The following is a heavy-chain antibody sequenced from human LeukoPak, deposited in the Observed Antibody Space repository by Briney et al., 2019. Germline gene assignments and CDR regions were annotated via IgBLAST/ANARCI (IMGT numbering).Heavy chain of an antibody. J-gene: IGHJ6*03. Sequence: GRSLRLSCAASGFTFSSHAMSWVRQTPGKGLEWVALISRSGGTTYYADSVKGRFTISRDNSKNTLYLQMNSLRAEDTAEYYCAKRGGTESFYYYYMDVWGKGTTVTVSS. CDR1: GFTFSSHA. CDR3: AKRGGTESFYYYYMDV. CDR2: ISRSGGTT. D-gene: IGHD2-15*01. V-gene: IGHV3-23*01.